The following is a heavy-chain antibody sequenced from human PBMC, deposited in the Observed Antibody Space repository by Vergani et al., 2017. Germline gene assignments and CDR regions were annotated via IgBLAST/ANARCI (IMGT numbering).Heavy chain of an antibody. D-gene: IGHD3-16*01. CDR2: IQFDGSNQ. CDR1: GFTLSNYD. CDR3: AKHFRGWGIDY. J-gene: IGHJ4*02. Sequence: VQLVESGGGLAQPGGSLRLSCAASGFTLSNYDMQWIRQGPGKGLEFVAFIQFDGSNQYYADSVKGRFTLSRDFSKNTLYLQMNSLRTDDTATYYCAKHFRGWGIDYGGQGTQVIVSS. V-gene: IGHV3-30*02.